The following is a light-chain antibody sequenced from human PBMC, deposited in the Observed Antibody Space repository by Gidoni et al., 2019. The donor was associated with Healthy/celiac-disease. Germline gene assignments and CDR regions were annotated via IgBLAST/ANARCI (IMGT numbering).Light chain of an antibody. V-gene: IGKV3-15*01. CDR2: GAS. J-gene: IGKJ5*01. CDR3: QQYNNWPPGT. Sequence: EIVMTQSPATLSVSPGERATLSCRASQSVSSNLAWYQQQPGQAPRLLIYGASTRATGIPARFSGSGSGTEFTLTISSLQSEYFAVYYCQQYNNWPPGTFGQGTRLEIK. CDR1: QSVSSN.